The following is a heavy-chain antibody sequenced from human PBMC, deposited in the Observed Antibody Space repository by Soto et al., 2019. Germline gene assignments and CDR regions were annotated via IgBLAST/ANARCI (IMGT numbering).Heavy chain of an antibody. CDR2: FYYSGST. D-gene: IGHD3-22*01. V-gene: IGHV4-39*01. CDR1: GSSITVSSYY. J-gene: IGHJ5*02. Sequence: SDPLSLTYTVSGSSITVSSYYRGWIRQPPGKGLEWIGSFYYSGSTYYNPSLKSRVTISVDTSKNQFSLKLSSVTAADTAVYYCARAPRDDSSGYYYHDWFDPWGQG. CDR3: ARAPRDDSSGYYYHDWFDP.